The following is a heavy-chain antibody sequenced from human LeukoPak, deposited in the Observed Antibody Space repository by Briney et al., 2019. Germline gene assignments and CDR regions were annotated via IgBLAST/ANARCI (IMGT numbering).Heavy chain of an antibody. D-gene: IGHD4-17*01. CDR2: IQGGGNT. Sequence: PGGSLRLSCAASGFTVSSNYMSWVRQAPGKGLEWVSVIQGGGNTYYADSVKGRFTISRDNSKNTLYLQMNSLRVEDTAFYYCARVGSPTYGDFDYWGQGTLVTVSS. V-gene: IGHV3-53*01. J-gene: IGHJ4*02. CDR3: ARVGSPTYGDFDY. CDR1: GFTVSSNY.